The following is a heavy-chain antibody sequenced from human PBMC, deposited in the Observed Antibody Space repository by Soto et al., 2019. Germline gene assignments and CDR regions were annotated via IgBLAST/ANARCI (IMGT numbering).Heavy chain of an antibody. Sequence: QVQLQQSGPGLVKPSQTLSLTCAISGDSVSSNSAAWNWIRQSPSRGLEWLGRTYYRSKWYNDYAVSVQSRITINPDTSKTQFSLQLNSVTPEDTAVYYCARGGGYYYDRPETLGAFDIWGQGTMVTVSS. J-gene: IGHJ3*02. CDR3: ARGGGYYYDRPETLGAFDI. V-gene: IGHV6-1*01. CDR1: GDSVSSNSAA. CDR2: TYYRSKWYN. D-gene: IGHD3-22*01.